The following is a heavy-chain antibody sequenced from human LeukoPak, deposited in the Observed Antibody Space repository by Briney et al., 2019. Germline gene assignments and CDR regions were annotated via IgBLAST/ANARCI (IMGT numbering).Heavy chain of an antibody. CDR2: IYYSGST. Sequence: SETLSLTCTVSGGSISSGGYYWSWIRQHPGKGLEWIGYIYYSGSTYYNPSLKSRVTISVDTSKNQFSLKLSYVTSADTAVYYCARIQLWRTYFDYWGQGTLVTVSS. CDR3: ARIQLWRTYFDY. V-gene: IGHV4-31*03. CDR1: GGSISSGGYY. D-gene: IGHD5-18*01. J-gene: IGHJ4*02.